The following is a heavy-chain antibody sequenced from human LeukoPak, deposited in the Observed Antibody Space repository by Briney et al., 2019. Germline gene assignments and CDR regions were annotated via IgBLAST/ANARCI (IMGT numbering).Heavy chain of an antibody. D-gene: IGHD5-24*01. CDR3: ARERLDVDGYIVKAKPRRFDY. J-gene: IGHJ4*02. CDR1: GFTFSSYW. Sequence: GGSLRLSCAASGFTFSSYWMSWVRQTPGKGLEWVANIKQDGSEKYYVDSVKGRFTISRDNAKNSLYLQMNSLRAEDTAVYCCARERLDVDGYIVKAKPRRFDYWGQGTLVTVSS. CDR2: IKQDGSEK. V-gene: IGHV3-7*01.